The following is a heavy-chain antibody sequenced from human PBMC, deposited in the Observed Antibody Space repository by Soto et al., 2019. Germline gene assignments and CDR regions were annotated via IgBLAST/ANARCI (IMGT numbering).Heavy chain of an antibody. V-gene: IGHV3-53*01. CDR3: ARDWSKFSYNYPYYYVMDA. CDR2: LYSSGTT. J-gene: IGHJ6*02. CDR1: WFSVPQNV. Sequence: GSPRISWTVSWFSVPQNVINWVRQGPGEGLEWVSILYSSGTTYYADSVRGRFTVSRDDSKNTLFLHMNSLRADDTAVYYCARDWSKFSYNYPYYYVMDAWGQGTTVTVSS. D-gene: IGHD5-18*01.